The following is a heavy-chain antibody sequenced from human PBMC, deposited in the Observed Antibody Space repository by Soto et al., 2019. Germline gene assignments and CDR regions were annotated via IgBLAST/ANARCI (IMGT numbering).Heavy chain of an antibody. CDR3: ARYPGDAFDI. V-gene: IGHV4-59*08. CDR2: IYYSGST. D-gene: IGHD3-10*01. J-gene: IGHJ3*02. CDR1: GGSISSYY. Sequence: SETLSLTCTVSGGSISSYYWSWIRQPPGKGLEWIGYIYYSGSTNYNPSLKSRVTISVDTSKNQFSLKLSSVTAADTAVHYCARYPGDAFDIWGQGTMVTVSS.